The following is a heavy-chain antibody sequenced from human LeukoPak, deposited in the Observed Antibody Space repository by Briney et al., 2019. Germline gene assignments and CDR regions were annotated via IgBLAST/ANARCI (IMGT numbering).Heavy chain of an antibody. Sequence: PSETLSLTCTVSGGSISSSSYYWGWIRQPPGKGLEWIGYIYYSGSTNYNPSLKSRVTISVDTSKNQFSLKLSSVTAADTAVYYCARTTNGDYDYWGQGTLVTVSS. J-gene: IGHJ4*02. D-gene: IGHD4-17*01. V-gene: IGHV4-61*05. CDR3: ARTTNGDYDY. CDR2: IYYSGST. CDR1: GGSISSSSYY.